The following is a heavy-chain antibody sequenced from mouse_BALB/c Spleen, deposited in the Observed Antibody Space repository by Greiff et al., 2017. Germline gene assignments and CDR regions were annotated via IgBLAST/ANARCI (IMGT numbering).Heavy chain of an antibody. D-gene: IGHD1-1*01. V-gene: IGHV5-12-2*01. Sequence: EVQGVESGGGLVQPGGSLKLSCAASGFTFSSYTMSWVRQTPEKRLEWVAYISNGGGSTYYPDTVKGRFTISRDNAKNTLYLQMSSLKSEDTAMYYCARQGITTVVATYYYAMDYWGQGTSVTVSS. CDR1: GFTFSSYT. CDR3: ARQGITTVVATYYYAMDY. CDR2: ISNGGGST. J-gene: IGHJ4*01.